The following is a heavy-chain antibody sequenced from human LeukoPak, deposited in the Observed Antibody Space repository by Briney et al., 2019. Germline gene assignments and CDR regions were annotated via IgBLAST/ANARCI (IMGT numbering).Heavy chain of an antibody. D-gene: IGHD1-26*01. Sequence: WASVKVSCKASGGTFSSYAISWVRQAPGQGREWMGGIIPIFGTANYAQKFQGRVTITADESTSTAYMELSSLRSEDTAVYYCARDRGSYSRAFDIWGQGTMVTVSS. J-gene: IGHJ3*02. CDR2: IIPIFGTA. V-gene: IGHV1-69*01. CDR3: ARDRGSYSRAFDI. CDR1: GGTFSSYA.